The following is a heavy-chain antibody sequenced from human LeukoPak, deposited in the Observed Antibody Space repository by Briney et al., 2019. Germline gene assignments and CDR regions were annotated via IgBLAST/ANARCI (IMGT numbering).Heavy chain of an antibody. CDR1: GFTVSSNY. Sequence: GGSLRLSCAASGFTVSSNYMSWVRQAPGKGLEWVSVIYSGGSTYYADSVKGRFTISRDNSKNTLYLQMNSLRAEDTAVYYCAKGYDCSSTSCLDAFDIWGQGTMVTVSS. V-gene: IGHV3-53*05. CDR2: IYSGGST. J-gene: IGHJ3*02. CDR3: AKGYDCSSTSCLDAFDI. D-gene: IGHD2-2*01.